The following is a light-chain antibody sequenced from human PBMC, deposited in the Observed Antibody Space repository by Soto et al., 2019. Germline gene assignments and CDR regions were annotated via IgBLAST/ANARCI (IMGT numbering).Light chain of an antibody. CDR2: GAS. CDR3: QQYGSSLYT. J-gene: IGKJ2*01. CDR1: QSVSSTY. V-gene: IGKV3-20*01. Sequence: EIVLTQSPAALSLSPGERATLSCRASQSVSSTYVAWYQQKPGQAPRLLIYGASSRAPGIPDRFSGSGSGTDFTLSISRLEPEDFAVYCCQQYGSSLYTFGQGTKLEIK.